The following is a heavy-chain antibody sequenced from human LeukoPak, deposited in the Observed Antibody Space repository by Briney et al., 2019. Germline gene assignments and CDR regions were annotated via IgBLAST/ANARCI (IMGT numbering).Heavy chain of an antibody. V-gene: IGHV1-2*02. CDR2: INPNSGGT. CDR3: ARDASITMVRLDI. D-gene: IGHD3-10*01. CDR1: GYTFTGYY. J-gene: IGHJ3*02. Sequence: ASVKVSCKASGYTFTGYYMHWVRRAPGQGLEWMGWINPNSGGTNYAQKFQGRVTMTRDTSISTAYMELSRLRSDDTAVYYCARDASITMVRLDIWGQGTMVTVSS.